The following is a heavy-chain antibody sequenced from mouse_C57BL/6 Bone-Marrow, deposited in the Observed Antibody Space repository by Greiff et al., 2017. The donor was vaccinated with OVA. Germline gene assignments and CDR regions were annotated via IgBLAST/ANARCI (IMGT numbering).Heavy chain of an antibody. J-gene: IGHJ2*01. CDR3: ARHGGVTEPFDY. V-gene: IGHV5-12*01. CDR2: ISNGGGST. Sequence: EVQRVESGGGLVQPGGSLKLSCAASGFTFSDYYMYWVRQTPEKRLEWVAYISNGGGSTYYPDTVKGRFTISRDNAKHTLYLQMSRLKSEDTAMYYCARHGGVTEPFDYWGQGTTLTVSS. D-gene: IGHD1-1*02. CDR1: GFTFSDYY.